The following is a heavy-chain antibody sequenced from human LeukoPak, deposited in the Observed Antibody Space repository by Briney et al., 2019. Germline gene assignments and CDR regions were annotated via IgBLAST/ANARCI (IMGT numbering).Heavy chain of an antibody. V-gene: IGHV3-73*01. CDR3: TTLGWYGTYYYMDV. D-gene: IGHD3-10*01. CDR2: IRSKANSYAT. CDR1: GFTFSGST. Sequence: GGSPRLSCAASGFTFSGSTMHWVRQASGKGLEWVGRIRSKANSYATAYDASVKGRFTISRDDSKNTAYLQMNSLKTEDTAVYYCTTLGWYGTYYYMDVWGKGTTVTVSS. J-gene: IGHJ6*03.